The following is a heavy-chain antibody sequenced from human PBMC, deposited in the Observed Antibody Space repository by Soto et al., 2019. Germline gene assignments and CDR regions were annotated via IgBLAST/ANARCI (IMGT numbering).Heavy chain of an antibody. D-gene: IGHD2-15*01. CDR2: IYHSGST. Sequence: TLSLTCAVAGGSISSSNWGSWVRQPPGKGLEWIGEIYHSGSTDYNPSLKSRVTISVDKSKNQFSLKLSSVTAADTAVYYCARNPCGGSGGSCYSGGYYYHSSAMDVPGQAPTVTVSS. J-gene: IGHJ6*02. CDR1: GGSISSSNW. CDR3: ARNPCGGSGGSCYSGGYYYHSSAMDV. V-gene: IGHV4-4*02.